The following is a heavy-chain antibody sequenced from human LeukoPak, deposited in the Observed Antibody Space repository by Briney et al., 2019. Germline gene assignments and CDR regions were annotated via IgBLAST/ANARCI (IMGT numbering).Heavy chain of an antibody. CDR3: ARVPRFGEFPLGWFDP. Sequence: SETLSLTCTVSGGSISSSSYYWGWIRQPPGKGLEWIGEINHSGSTNYNPSLKSRVTISVDTSKNQFSLKLSSVTAADTAVYYCARVPRFGEFPLGWFDPWGQGTLVTVSS. V-gene: IGHV4-39*07. D-gene: IGHD3-10*01. J-gene: IGHJ5*02. CDR1: GGSISSSSYY. CDR2: INHSGST.